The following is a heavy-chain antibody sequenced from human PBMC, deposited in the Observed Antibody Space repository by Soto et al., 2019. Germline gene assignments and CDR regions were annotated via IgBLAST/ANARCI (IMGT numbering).Heavy chain of an antibody. D-gene: IGHD1-26*01. CDR1: NGSIIGFY. J-gene: IGHJ4*02. V-gene: IGHV4-59*12. Sequence: PSETLSLTCSVSNGSIIGFYWTWIRQPPGKILEWIGYIHYSGRTDYNPSPTSRATMSVDTSKNQFSLNLKSITAADTAVYYCVRVGVGIGNHFDSWGRGTLVTVSS. CDR2: IHYSGRT. CDR3: VRVGVGIGNHFDS.